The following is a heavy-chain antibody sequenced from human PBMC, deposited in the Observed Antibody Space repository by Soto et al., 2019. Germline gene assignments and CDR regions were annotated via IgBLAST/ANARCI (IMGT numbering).Heavy chain of an antibody. J-gene: IGHJ4*02. Sequence: GGSLRLSCAGSGFTFSSYGMDWVRQAPGKGLEWVAVISYDGSNKYYADSVKGRFTISRDNSKNSLYLQMNSLRAEDTAVYYCAREHIYCSSTSCYRPSDYWGQGTLVTVSS. D-gene: IGHD2-2*01. CDR3: AREHIYCSSTSCYRPSDY. CDR2: ISYDGSNK. V-gene: IGHV3-30*03. CDR1: GFTFSSYG.